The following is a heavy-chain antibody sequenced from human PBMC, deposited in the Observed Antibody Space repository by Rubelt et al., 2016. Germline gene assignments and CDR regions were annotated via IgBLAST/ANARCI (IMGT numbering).Heavy chain of an antibody. J-gene: IGHJ2*01. Sequence: QVQLQESGPGLVKPSETLSLTCTVSGGFTGSHYWSWLRQPPGKGLEWIGYFHTSGSTTYNPALKSRVSISGDTSKSRFSLTVNAVTAADTALYYCARHIGGKYFGLWGRGTLVTVSS. V-gene: IGHV4-4*08. D-gene: IGHD5-12*01. CDR3: ARHIGGKYFGL. CDR2: FHTSGST. CDR1: GGFTGSHY.